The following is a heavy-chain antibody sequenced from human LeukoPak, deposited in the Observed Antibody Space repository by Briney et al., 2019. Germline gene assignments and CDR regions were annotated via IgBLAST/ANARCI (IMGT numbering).Heavy chain of an antibody. CDR2: MNPNSGNT. V-gene: IGHV1-8*01. CDR1: GYTFTSYD. CDR3: ARPAARGHWFDP. D-gene: IGHD6-6*01. Sequence: ASVKVSCKASGYTFTSYDIHWVRQATGQGLEWMGWMNPNSGNTGYAQKFQGRVTMTRNTSISTAYMELSSLRSEDTAVYYCARPAARGHWFDPWGQGTLVTVSS. J-gene: IGHJ5*02.